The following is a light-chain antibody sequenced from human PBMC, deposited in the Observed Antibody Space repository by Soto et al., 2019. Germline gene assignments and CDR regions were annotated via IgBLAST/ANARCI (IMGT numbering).Light chain of an antibody. CDR2: DAS. J-gene: IGKJ2*01. Sequence: DIQMPQSPSSLSASVGDRVTITCRASQTISTYLNWYQQKPGKAPRLLMYDASSLLSGVPSRFSGSGSGTDFTLTIASLQPEDFSTYYCQQSDSTPYTVGQGTKVEI. CDR1: QTISTY. CDR3: QQSDSTPYT. V-gene: IGKV1-39*01.